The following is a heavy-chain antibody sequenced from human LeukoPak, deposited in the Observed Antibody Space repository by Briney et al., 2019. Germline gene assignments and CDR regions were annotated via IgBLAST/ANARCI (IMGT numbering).Heavy chain of an antibody. CDR2: IIPIFGTA. CDR3: ASSYCSSTSCYSYYYYYYYMDV. V-gene: IGHV1-69*05. D-gene: IGHD2-2*01. J-gene: IGHJ6*03. Sequence: GASVKVSCKASGGTFSSYAISWVRQAPGQGLEWMGGIIPIFGTANYAQKFQGRVTITTDESTSTAYMELSSLRSEDTAVYYCASSYCSSTSCYSYYYYYYYMDVWGKGTTVTVSS. CDR1: GGTFSSYA.